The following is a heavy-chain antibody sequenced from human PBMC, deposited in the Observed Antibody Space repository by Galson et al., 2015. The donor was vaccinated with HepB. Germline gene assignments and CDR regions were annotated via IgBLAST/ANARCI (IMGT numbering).Heavy chain of an antibody. Sequence: ETLSLTCAVYGGSFSGYYWSWIRQPPGKGLEWIGEINHSGSTNYNPSLKSRVTISVDTSKNQFSLKLSSVTAADTAVYYCAMLYYYDSSGYLRYGGVQDAFDIWGQGTMVTVSS. CDR2: INHSGST. J-gene: IGHJ3*02. CDR1: GGSFSGYY. D-gene: IGHD3-22*01. CDR3: AMLYYYDSSGYLRYGGVQDAFDI. V-gene: IGHV4-34*01.